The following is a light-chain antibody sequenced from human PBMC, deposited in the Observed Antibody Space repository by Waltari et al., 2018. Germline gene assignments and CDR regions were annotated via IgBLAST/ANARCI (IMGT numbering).Light chain of an antibody. Sequence: QSALTQPASVSGSPGPSITISCTGTSIDIGGYNHVSWYQQHPGKAPKLMIYDVSNRPSGVSNRFSGSKSGNTASLTISGLQAEDEVDYYCSSYTSSSTVVFGGGTKLTVL. CDR3: SSYTSSSTVV. CDR2: DVS. V-gene: IGLV2-14*03. J-gene: IGLJ2*01. CDR1: SIDIGGYNH.